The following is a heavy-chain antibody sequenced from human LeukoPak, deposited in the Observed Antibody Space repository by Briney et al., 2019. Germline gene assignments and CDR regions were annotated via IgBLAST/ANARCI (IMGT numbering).Heavy chain of an antibody. V-gene: IGHV3-30*02. D-gene: IGHD3-10*01. J-gene: IGHJ4*02. CDR2: IRYDGSNK. CDR1: GFTFSSYG. Sequence: PGGSLRLSCAASGFTFSSYGMHWVRQAPGKGLEWVAFIRYDGSNKYYADPVKGRFTISRDNSKNTLYLQMNSLRAEDTAVYYCAKDSESYGSGSYFIYYFDYWGQGTLVTVSS. CDR3: AKDSESYGSGSYFIYYFDY.